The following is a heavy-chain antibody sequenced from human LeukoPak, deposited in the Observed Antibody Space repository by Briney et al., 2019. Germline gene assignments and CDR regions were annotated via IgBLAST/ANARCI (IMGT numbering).Heavy chain of an antibody. V-gene: IGHV3-7*01. D-gene: IGHD3-3*01. J-gene: IGHJ4*02. CDR2: IKEDGSEK. CDR1: GLTLSTYW. Sequence: GGSLRLSCAASGLTLSTYWMNWVRQAPGKGLEWVANIKEDGSEKYYVDSVKGRFTISRDNAKNSLYLEMNSLRAEDTAVYYCARDRNTDFWSGYYTNYCDYWGQGTLVTVSS. CDR3: ARDRNTDFWSGYYTNYCDY.